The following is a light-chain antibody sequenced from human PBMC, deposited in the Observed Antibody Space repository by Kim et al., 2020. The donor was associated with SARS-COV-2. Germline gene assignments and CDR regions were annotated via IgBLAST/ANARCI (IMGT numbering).Light chain of an antibody. CDR2: PKN. CDR1: SLRSYY. V-gene: IGLV3-19*01. J-gene: IGLJ2*01. Sequence: ALGQTVRSTCQGDSLRSYYASWYRQKPGQAPALVVYPKNNRPSGIPDRFSGSSSGNTASLTITGAQAEDEADYYCKSRDTSGDRLVFGGGTQLTVL. CDR3: KSRDTSGDRLV.